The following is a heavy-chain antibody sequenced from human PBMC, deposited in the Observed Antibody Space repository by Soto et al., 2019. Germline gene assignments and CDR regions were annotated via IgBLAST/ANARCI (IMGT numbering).Heavy chain of an antibody. CDR2: ISTSGATR. CDR1: GFTFSTDS. V-gene: IGHV3-48*02. J-gene: IGHJ4*02. D-gene: IGHD6-19*01. Sequence: EVQLVESGGGLVQPGGSLRLSCVASGFTFSTDSMNWVRQAPGKGLEWVAHISTSGATRYYADSVKGRFTISRDNAKTSLYLQMDSVRNEDTAVYYCARFVGSGFDYWGQGTLVTVSS. CDR3: ARFVGSGFDY.